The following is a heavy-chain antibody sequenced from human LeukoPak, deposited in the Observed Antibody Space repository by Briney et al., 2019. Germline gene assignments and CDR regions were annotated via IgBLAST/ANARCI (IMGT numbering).Heavy chain of an antibody. CDR1: GYTFTSYD. CDR2: MNPNSGNT. J-gene: IGHJ6*02. D-gene: IGHD4-17*01. V-gene: IGHV1-8*01. CDR3: ARALDYGDYVYYYYGMDV. Sequence: ASVKVSCKASGYTFTSYDINWVRQATGQGLERMGWMNPNSGNTGYAQKFQGRVTMTRNTSISTAYMELSSLRSEDTAVYYCARALDYGDYVYYYYGMDVWGQGTTVTVSS.